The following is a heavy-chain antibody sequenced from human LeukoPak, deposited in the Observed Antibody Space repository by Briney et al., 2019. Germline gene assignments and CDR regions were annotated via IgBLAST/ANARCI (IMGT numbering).Heavy chain of an antibody. CDR1: GYTFTSYY. J-gene: IGHJ4*02. D-gene: IGHD2-2*01. CDR3: ARGTHTSNYGYYFDS. CDR2: INPSGGST. Sequence: ASVKVSCKASGYTFTSYYIHWVRQAPGQGLEWMGIINPSGGSTSYAQKFQGRVTMTRDTSTSSVYMDLSSLRYEDTAIYYCARGTHTSNYGYYFDSWGQGTLVTVSS. V-gene: IGHV1-46*01.